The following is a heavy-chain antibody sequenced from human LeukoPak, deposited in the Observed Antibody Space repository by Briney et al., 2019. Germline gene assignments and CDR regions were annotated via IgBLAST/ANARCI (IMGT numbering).Heavy chain of an antibody. D-gene: IGHD2-2*01. CDR1: GFTFSSYS. J-gene: IGHJ4*02. CDR2: ISSSSSYI. CDR3: ARGRDCSSTSCYLVDY. V-gene: IGHV3-21*01. Sequence: GGSLRLSCAASGFTFSSYSMNWVRQAPGKGLEWVSSISSSSSYIYYADSVKGRFTISRDNAKNSLCLQMNSLRAEDSAVYYCARGRDCSSTSCYLVDYWGQGTLVTVSS.